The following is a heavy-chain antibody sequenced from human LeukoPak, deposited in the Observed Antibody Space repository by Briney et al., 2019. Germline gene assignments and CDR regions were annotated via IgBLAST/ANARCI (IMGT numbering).Heavy chain of an antibody. V-gene: IGHV3-7*01. CDR1: GFTFTKYW. CDR2: IKQDGSEK. CDR3: ATDRSTSGLPFSNWFDP. D-gene: IGHD5/OR15-5a*01. Sequence: GGSLRLSCAASGFTFTKYWMSWVRQAPGKGLEWVANIKQDGSEKYYVDSVKGRFTISRDNAKNSLYLQMDSLRAEDTALYYCATDRSTSGLPFSNWFDPWGQGTLVIVSS. J-gene: IGHJ5*02.